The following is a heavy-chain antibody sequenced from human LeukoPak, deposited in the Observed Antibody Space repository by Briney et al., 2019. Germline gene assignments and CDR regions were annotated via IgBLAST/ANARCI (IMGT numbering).Heavy chain of an antibody. Sequence: ASVKVSCKASGYTFTSYDINWVRQATGRGLEWMGWMNPNSGHTGYAQKLQGRVTMNRNTSISTAYMDLSSLRSEDTAVYYCARMGVNVGYWGQGTLVTVSS. CDR3: ARMGVNVGY. V-gene: IGHV1-8*01. D-gene: IGHD2-21*01. J-gene: IGHJ4*02. CDR1: GYTFTSYD. CDR2: MNPNSGHT.